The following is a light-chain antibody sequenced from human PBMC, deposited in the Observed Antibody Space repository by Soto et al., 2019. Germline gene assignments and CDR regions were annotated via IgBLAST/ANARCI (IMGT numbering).Light chain of an antibody. V-gene: IGKV3-20*01. CDR1: QSVSSSY. Sequence: EIVLTQSPGTLSLSPGERATLSCRASQSVSSSYLAWYQQKPGQAPRLLIYGASSRARGIPDRFSGSGSGTEFTLTISRLEPEDFAVYYCQQYGSSTLTFGQGTKVEIK. J-gene: IGKJ1*01. CDR2: GAS. CDR3: QQYGSSTLT.